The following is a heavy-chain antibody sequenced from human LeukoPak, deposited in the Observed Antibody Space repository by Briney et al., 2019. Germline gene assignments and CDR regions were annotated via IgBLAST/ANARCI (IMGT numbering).Heavy chain of an antibody. CDR2: ISYDGSNK. Sequence: PGGSLRLSCVASGFTFSSYAMSWVRQAPGKGLEWVAVISYDGSNKYYADSVKGRFTISRDNSKNTLYLQMNSLRAEDTAVYYCTRTNFDYWGQGTLVTVSS. CDR3: TRTNFDY. J-gene: IGHJ4*02. CDR1: GFTFSSYA. V-gene: IGHV3-30-3*01.